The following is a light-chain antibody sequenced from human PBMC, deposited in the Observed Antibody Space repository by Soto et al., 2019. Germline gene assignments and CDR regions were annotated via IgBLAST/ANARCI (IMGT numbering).Light chain of an antibody. Sequence: EIVLTQSPATLSLSPGERATLSCRASQSIGYYLAWYQEKPGQAPRLLIYDASIRATGIPARFSGSWSGTDFTLTINGLEPEDSAVYYCQQTYTTPLYTFGQGTHLEI. V-gene: IGKV3-11*01. CDR2: DAS. CDR3: QQTYTTPLYT. J-gene: IGKJ2*01. CDR1: QSIGYY.